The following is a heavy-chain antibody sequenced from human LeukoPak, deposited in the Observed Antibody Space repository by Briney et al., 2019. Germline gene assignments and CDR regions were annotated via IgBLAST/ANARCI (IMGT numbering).Heavy chain of an antibody. V-gene: IGHV3-21*01. CDR2: ISSSSSYI. CDR1: GFTFSSYS. CDR3: ARHRTASDY. D-gene: IGHD3-16*02. J-gene: IGHJ4*02. Sequence: GGSLRLSCAASGFTFSSYSMNWVRQAPGKGLECVSSISSSSSYIYYADSVKGRLTFSRDNAKNSLYLQMNSLRAEDTAVDYCARHRTASDYWGQGTLVTVSS.